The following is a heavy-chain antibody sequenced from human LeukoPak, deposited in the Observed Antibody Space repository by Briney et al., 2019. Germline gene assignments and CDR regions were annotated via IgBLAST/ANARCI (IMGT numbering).Heavy chain of an antibody. CDR3: ARLRVYDILTGYYSYWFDP. V-gene: IGHV4-59*08. Sequence: SETLSLTCAVYGGSFSGYYWSWIRQPPGKGLEWIGYIYYSGSTNYNPSLKSRVTISVDTSKNQFSLKLSSVTAADTAVYYCARLRVYDILTGYYSYWFDPWGQGTLVTVSS. CDR2: IYYSGST. D-gene: IGHD3-9*01. J-gene: IGHJ5*02. CDR1: GGSFSGYY.